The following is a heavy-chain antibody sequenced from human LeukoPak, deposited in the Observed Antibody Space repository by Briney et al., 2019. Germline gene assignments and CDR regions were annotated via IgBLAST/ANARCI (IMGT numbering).Heavy chain of an antibody. V-gene: IGHV1-2*02. CDR1: GYTFTGYY. J-gene: IGHJ4*02. CDR3: ARVVWLRSYFDY. CDR2: INPNSGGT. Sequence: ASVKVSCKAFGYTFTGYYMHWVRQAPGQGLEWMGWINPNSGGTNYAQKFQGRVTMTRDTSISTAYMELSRLRSDDTAVYYCARVVWLRSYFDYWGQGTLVTVSS. D-gene: IGHD5-12*01.